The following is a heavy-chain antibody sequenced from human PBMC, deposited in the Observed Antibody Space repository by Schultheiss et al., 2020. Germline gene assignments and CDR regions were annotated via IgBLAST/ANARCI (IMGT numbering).Heavy chain of an antibody. J-gene: IGHJ3*02. CDR2: INHSGST. Sequence: SETLSLTCAVYGGSFSGYYWSWIRQPPGKGLEWIGEINHSGSTNYNPSLKSRVTISVDTSKNQFSLKLSSVTAADTAVYYCARGNNVDDAFDIWGQGTMVTVSS. V-gene: IGHV4-34*01. CDR3: ARGNNVDDAFDI. CDR1: GGSFSGYY. D-gene: IGHD1/OR15-1a*01.